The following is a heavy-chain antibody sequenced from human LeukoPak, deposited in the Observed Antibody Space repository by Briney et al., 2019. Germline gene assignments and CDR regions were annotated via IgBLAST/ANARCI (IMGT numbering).Heavy chain of an antibody. CDR1: GFTVITNG. CDR3: ARGVEPLAANTLAY. D-gene: IGHD1-14*01. Sequence: GGSLRLSCAASGFTVITNGMTWVRQAPGKGLEWVSVLYSDGNTKYADSVQGRFTISRDNSKNTLYLEMNSLSPGDTAVYYCARGVEPLAANTLAYWGQGTLVTVSS. J-gene: IGHJ4*02. V-gene: IGHV3-53*01. CDR2: LYSDGNT.